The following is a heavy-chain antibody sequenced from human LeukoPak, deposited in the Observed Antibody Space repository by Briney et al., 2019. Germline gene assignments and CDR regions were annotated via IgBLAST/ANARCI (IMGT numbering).Heavy chain of an antibody. V-gene: IGHV3-20*04. J-gene: IGHJ4*02. CDR2: INWNGGST. CDR3: ARDRRSGSYRAGADY. CDR1: GFTFDDYG. D-gene: IGHD3-10*01. Sequence: GGSLRLSCAASGFTFDDYGMSWVRQAPGKGLEWVSGINWNGGSTGYADSVKGRFTISRDNAKNSLYLQMNSLRAEDTAVYYCARDRRSGSYRAGADYWGQGTLVTVSS.